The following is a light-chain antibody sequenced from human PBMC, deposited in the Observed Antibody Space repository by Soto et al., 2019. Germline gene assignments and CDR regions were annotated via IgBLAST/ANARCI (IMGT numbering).Light chain of an antibody. Sequence: EIVLTQSPGTLSLSPGETATLSCRVSQSIDSGYVAWYQQRPGLSPRLLIFDAASRATGIPDRFSGSGSGTDFTLIIRRLEPEDLAVYYCQQYYRSPYTFGGGTKVEIK. V-gene: IGKV3-20*01. CDR3: QQYYRSPYT. CDR1: QSIDSGY. J-gene: IGKJ4*01. CDR2: DAA.